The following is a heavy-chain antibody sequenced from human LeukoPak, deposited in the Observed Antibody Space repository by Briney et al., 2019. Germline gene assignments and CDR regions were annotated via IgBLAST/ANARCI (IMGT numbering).Heavy chain of an antibody. D-gene: IGHD3-22*01. CDR2: IKQDGSEK. CDR1: GFTFSSYW. CDR3: ASGYYYDSSEAPDDAFDI. Sequence: GGSLRLSCAASGFTFSSYWMSWVRQAPGKGLEWVANIKQDGSEKYYVDSVKGRFTISRDNAKNSLYLQMNSLRAEDTAVYYCASGYYYDSSEAPDDAFDIWGQGTMVTVSS. J-gene: IGHJ3*02. V-gene: IGHV3-7*01.